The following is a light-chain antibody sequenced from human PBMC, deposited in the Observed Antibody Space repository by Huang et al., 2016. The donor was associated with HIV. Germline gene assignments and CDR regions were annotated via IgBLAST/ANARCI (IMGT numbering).Light chain of an antibody. CDR2: DAS. CDR3: QHRSNWPPYT. J-gene: IGKJ2*01. CDR1: QSVNSH. Sequence: EIVLTQSPATLSLSPGERATLSCRASQSVNSHLAWYQHKLGQAPRLLIYDASNRATGIPARFSGSGSGTDFTLTISSLEPEDFAVYYCQHRSNWPPYTFGQGTKLEIK. V-gene: IGKV3-11*01.